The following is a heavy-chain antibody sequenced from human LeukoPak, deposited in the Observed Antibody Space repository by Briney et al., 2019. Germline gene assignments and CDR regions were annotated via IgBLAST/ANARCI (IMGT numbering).Heavy chain of an antibody. Sequence: PGGSLRLSCAASGFTFSTYGMHWVRQAPGKGLEWVAVISYDGSNKFYADSVKGRFTISRDNSKNTLYLQMNSLRPEDTAVYYCARGPPRWRRRPREGYYFDYWGQGTLVTVSS. CDR3: ARGPPRWRRRPREGYYFDY. J-gene: IGHJ4*02. CDR2: ISYDGSNK. D-gene: IGHD4-23*01. CDR1: GFTFSTYG. V-gene: IGHV3-30*03.